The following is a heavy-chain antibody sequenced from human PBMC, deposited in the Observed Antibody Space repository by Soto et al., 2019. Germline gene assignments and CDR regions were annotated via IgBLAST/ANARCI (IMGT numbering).Heavy chain of an antibody. Sequence: GASVKVSCKASGGTFSSYAISWVRQAPGQGLEWMGGIIPIFGTANYAQKFQGRVTITADESTSTAYMELSSLRSEDTAVYYCARAGGNQNWFDPWGQGTLVTVSS. J-gene: IGHJ5*02. CDR2: IIPIFGTA. CDR3: ARAGGNQNWFDP. V-gene: IGHV1-69*13. CDR1: GGTFSSYA. D-gene: IGHD3-16*01.